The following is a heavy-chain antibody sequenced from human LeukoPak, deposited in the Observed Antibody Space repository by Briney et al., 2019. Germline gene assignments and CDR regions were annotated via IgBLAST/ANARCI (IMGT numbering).Heavy chain of an antibody. CDR3: TKDPTGDYVGAFDP. CDR2: ITGNHGAT. D-gene: IGHD4-17*01. J-gene: IGHJ5*02. Sequence: GGSLKLSCAASGFTFSRFAMTWVRQAPGKGLEWVSSITGNHGATYNIDSVKSRFTISRDNSQNTLYLQMNSLRAEDTAVYYCTKDPTGDYVGAFDPWGQGTLVTVSS. V-gene: IGHV3-23*01. CDR1: GFTFSRFA.